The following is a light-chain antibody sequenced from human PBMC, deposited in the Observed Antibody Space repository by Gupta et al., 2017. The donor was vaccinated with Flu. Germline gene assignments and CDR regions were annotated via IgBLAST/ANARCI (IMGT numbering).Light chain of an antibody. CDR3: QQYNNYPWT. Sequence: PSTLSASVGDRVTITCRASQSISSWLDWYQQKPGEAPKLLIYKASRLEPGVPSRFSGSGSGTEFTLTISSLQPDDFATYYCQQYNNYPWTFGQGTKVEIK. V-gene: IGKV1-5*03. CDR1: QSISSW. CDR2: KAS. J-gene: IGKJ1*01.